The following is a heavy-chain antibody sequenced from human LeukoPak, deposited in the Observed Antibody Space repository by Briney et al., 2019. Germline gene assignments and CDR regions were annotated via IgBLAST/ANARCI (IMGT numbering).Heavy chain of an antibody. D-gene: IGHD5-24*01. V-gene: IGHV3-30*18. CDR1: GFAFSRCG. CDR3: VKDRDGYNTGLFDL. J-gene: IGHJ4*02. Sequence: PGGSLRLSCAASGFAFSRCGMHWVRQAPGKGLEWLAVFSYDGINKHYRDSVKGRFTISRDNSKNTLYLQMNSLRAEDTGVYYCVKDRDGYNTGLFDLWGQGTLVTVSS. CDR2: FSYDGINK.